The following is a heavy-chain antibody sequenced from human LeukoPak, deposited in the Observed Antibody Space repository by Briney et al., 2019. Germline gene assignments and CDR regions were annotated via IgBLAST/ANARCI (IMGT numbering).Heavy chain of an antibody. D-gene: IGHD3-3*02. J-gene: IGHJ3*02. CDR3: ARDRRALDAFDI. V-gene: IGHV3-74*01. CDR1: GFTFSNFW. Sequence: PGGSLRLSCAASGFTFSNFWMHWVRQTPGKGPGKGLLWVSRINNDGDSTNYADSVKGRFTISRDTSKNTLYLQMNSLRAEDTAVYYCARDRRALDAFDIWGQGTMVTVSS. CDR2: INNDGDST.